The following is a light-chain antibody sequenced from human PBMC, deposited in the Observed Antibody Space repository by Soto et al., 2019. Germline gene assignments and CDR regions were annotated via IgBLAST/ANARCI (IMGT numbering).Light chain of an antibody. CDR3: SSYAGSNNLL. CDR2: EVN. CDR1: SSVVGAYNY. J-gene: IGLJ2*01. Sequence: QSVLTQPPSASGSPGQSVTISCTGTSSVVGAYNYVSWYQQYPGKAPKLIIYEVNKRPSGVPDRFSGSKSGNTASLTVSGLQADDESDYYCSSYAGSNNLLFGGGTKLTVL. V-gene: IGLV2-8*01.